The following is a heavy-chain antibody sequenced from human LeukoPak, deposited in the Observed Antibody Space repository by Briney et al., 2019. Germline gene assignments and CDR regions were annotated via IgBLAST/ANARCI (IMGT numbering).Heavy chain of an antibody. CDR3: ARGKVLWFGELLPFDY. V-gene: IGHV4-34*01. D-gene: IGHD3-10*01. J-gene: IGHJ4*02. CDR1: GGSVSGYY. Sequence: SETLSLTCAVYGGSVSGYYWSWIRQPPGKGLEWIGEINHSGSTNYNPSLKSRVTISVDTSKNQFSLKLSSVTAADTAVYYCARGKVLWFGELLPFDYWGQGTLVTVSS. CDR2: INHSGST.